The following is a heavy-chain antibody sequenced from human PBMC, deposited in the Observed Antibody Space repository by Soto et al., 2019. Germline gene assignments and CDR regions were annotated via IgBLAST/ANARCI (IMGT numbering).Heavy chain of an antibody. CDR2: ITSDGDST. D-gene: IGHD2-15*01. Sequence: ETLSLTCSVSGFTFSNYAMHWVRQAPGEGLEYVSGITSDGDSTYHADSVKGRFTISRDNSKNTLYLQMSSLRLEDTAIYYCVKGNQLLRYYFEFWGQGTLVTVSS. CDR1: GFTFSNYA. V-gene: IGHV3-64D*06. J-gene: IGHJ4*02. CDR3: VKGNQLLRYYFEF.